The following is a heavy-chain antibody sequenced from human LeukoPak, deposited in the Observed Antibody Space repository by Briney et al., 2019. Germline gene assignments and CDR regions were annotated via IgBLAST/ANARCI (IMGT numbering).Heavy chain of an antibody. D-gene: IGHD5-24*01. CDR3: TRVGYIDGGIDY. CDR2: ISRNSDSI. CDR1: GFTFDDYA. Sequence: GGSLRLSCAASGFTFDDYAMHWVRQVPGKGLEWVSGISRNSDSIGYADSVKGRFTMSRDNAKNSLYLQMNSLRAEDTAIYYCTRVGYIDGGIDYWGQGTLVTVSS. J-gene: IGHJ4*02. V-gene: IGHV3-9*01.